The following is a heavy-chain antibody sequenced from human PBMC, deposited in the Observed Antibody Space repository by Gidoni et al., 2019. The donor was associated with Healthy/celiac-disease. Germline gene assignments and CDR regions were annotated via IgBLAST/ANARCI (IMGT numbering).Heavy chain of an antibody. V-gene: IGHV4-34*01. D-gene: IGHD6-13*01. CDR2: INHSGST. CDR3: ASLKLGAAGNSFDY. CDR1: GGSFSGYY. Sequence: QVQLQQWGAGLLKPSETLSLTCAVYGGSFSGYYWSWIRQPPGKGLEWIGEINHSGSTNYNPSLKSRVTISGDTSKNQFSLKLSSVTAADTAVYYCASLKLGAAGNSFDYWGQGTLVTVSS. J-gene: IGHJ4*02.